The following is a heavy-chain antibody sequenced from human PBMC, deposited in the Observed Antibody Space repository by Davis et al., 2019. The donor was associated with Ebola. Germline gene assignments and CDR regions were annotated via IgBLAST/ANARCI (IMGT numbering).Heavy chain of an antibody. CDR1: GGTFSSYA. D-gene: IGHD3-9*01. CDR2: IIPILGIA. Sequence: SVKVSCKASGGTFSSYAISWVRQAPGQGLEWMGRIIPILGIANYAQKFQGRVTITADKSTSTAYMELSSLRSEDTAVYYCARDPSDDILTGSLDYWGQGTLVTVSS. V-gene: IGHV1-69*04. CDR3: ARDPSDDILTGSLDY. J-gene: IGHJ4*02.